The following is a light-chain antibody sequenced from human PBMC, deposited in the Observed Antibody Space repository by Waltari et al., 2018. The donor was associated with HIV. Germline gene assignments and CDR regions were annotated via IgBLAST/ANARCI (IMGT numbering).Light chain of an antibody. V-gene: IGLV3-1*01. J-gene: IGLJ2*01. CDR3: QAWDSSTVV. Sequence: SYELTQPASVSVSPGQTASITCSGDKLGDQYVSWYQQKPGQSPVVVIYQDKKRPSGGPERFSGSNSGNTATLTISGTQALDEADYYCQAWDSSTVVFGGGTKVTVL. CDR2: QDK. CDR1: KLGDQY.